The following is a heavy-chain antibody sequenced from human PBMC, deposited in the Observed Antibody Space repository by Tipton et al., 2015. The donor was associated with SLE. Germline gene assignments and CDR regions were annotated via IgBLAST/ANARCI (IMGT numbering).Heavy chain of an antibody. CDR1: GGSISSHY. D-gene: IGHD6-6*01. CDR3: ASHTPGSIAALGTGAFDI. V-gene: IGHV4-59*11. CDR2: IYYSGST. Sequence: TLSLTCTVSGGSISSHYWSWIRQPPGKGLEWIGYIYYSGSTNYNPSLKSRVTISVDTSKNQFSLKLSSVTAADTAVYYCASHTPGSIAALGTGAFDIWGQGTMVTVSS. J-gene: IGHJ3*02.